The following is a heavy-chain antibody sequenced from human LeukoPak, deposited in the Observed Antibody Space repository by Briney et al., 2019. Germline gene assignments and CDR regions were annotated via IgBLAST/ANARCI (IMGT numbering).Heavy chain of an antibody. CDR2: IYYSGST. D-gene: IGHD3-10*01. V-gene: IGHV4-39*01. Sequence: SETLSLTCTVSGGSISSSSYYWGWIRQPPGKGLEWIGRIYYSGSTYYNPSLKSRVTISVDTSKNQFSLKLSSVTAADTAVYYCARHDMVRGVIIYYFDYWGQGTLVTVSS. CDR1: GGSISSSSYY. CDR3: ARHDMVRGVIIYYFDY. J-gene: IGHJ4*02.